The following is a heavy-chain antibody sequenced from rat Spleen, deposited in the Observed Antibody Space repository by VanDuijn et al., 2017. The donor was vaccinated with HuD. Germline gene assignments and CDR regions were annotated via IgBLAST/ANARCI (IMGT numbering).Heavy chain of an antibody. CDR3: TRADHIMGIGDA. Sequence: EVQLVESGGGLVQPGRSLKLSCLASGFTFNHYWMTWIRQAPGKGLKWIACISDTGGSTYYLDSVKGRFTISRDNAKSALYLQMDSLRSEDTATYYCTRADHIMGIGDAWGQGTSVTVSS. V-gene: IGHV5-31*01. D-gene: IGHD1-7*01. J-gene: IGHJ4*01. CDR2: ISDTGGST. CDR1: GFTFNHYW.